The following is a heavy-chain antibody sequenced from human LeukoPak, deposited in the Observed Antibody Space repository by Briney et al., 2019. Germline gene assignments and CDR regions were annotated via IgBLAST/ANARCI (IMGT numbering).Heavy chain of an antibody. CDR3: ARTDSSGYWCLDY. Sequence: ASVKVSCKASGYTFTGFYMHWVRQAPGQGLEWMGWINPNSGGTDYAQKFQGRVTMTRDTSINTAYMELSRLRSDDTAVYYCARTDSSGYWCLDYWGQGTLVTVSS. CDR1: GYTFTGFY. V-gene: IGHV1-2*02. CDR2: INPNSGGT. J-gene: IGHJ4*02. D-gene: IGHD3-22*01.